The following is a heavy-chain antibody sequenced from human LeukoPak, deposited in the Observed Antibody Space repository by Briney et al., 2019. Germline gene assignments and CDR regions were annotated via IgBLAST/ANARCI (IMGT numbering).Heavy chain of an antibody. CDR3: TKDRAGFPLHGSDY. V-gene: IGHV4-59*01. CDR1: GGSISSYY. CDR2: MHYSGST. J-gene: IGHJ4*02. Sequence: SETLSLTCTVSGGSISSYYWSWIRQPPGKGQEWIGYMHYSGSTKYSPSLKSRVTTSVDTSKNQFSLKLSSVTAADTAVYYCTKDRAGFPLHGSDYWGQGTLVTVSS. D-gene: IGHD2-15*01.